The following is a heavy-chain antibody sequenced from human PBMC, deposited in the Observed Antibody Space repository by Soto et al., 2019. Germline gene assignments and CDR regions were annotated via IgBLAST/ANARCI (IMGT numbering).Heavy chain of an antibody. D-gene: IGHD6-19*01. Sequence: EVQLVESGGGLVQPGGSLRLSCAASGFTFSSCPMHWVRQAPGKGLEYVSAISSNGGRTYYANSVKGRFTISRDNSKNTLYLQMGSLRAEDMAVYYCARDLYTDRIAVAVCWGQGTRVTVSS. CDR2: ISSNGGRT. J-gene: IGHJ4*02. CDR3: ARDLYTDRIAVAVC. CDR1: GFTFSSCP. V-gene: IGHV3-64*01.